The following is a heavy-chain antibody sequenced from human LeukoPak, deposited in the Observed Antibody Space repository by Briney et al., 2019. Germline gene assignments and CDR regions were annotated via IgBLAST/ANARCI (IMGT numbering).Heavy chain of an antibody. V-gene: IGHV1-2*02. CDR1: GYTFTGYY. CDR2: INPNSGGT. J-gene: IGHJ4*02. CDR3: ARGPVRDGYNRLFDY. D-gene: IGHD5-24*01. Sequence: ASVKVSCKASGYTFTGYYMHWVRQAPGQGLEWMGWINPNSGGTNYAQKFQGRVTMTRDTSISTAYMELSSLRSEDTAVYYCARGPVRDGYNRLFDYWGQGTLVTVSS.